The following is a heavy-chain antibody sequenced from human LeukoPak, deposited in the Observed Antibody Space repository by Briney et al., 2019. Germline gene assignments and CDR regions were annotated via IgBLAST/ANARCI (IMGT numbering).Heavy chain of an antibody. CDR2: IYYSGST. D-gene: IGHD5-12*01. V-gene: IGHV4-30-4*08. CDR3: ARGGYSGYGPYMDV. CDR1: GGSISSGDYY. J-gene: IGHJ6*03. Sequence: PQTLSLTCTVSGGSISSGDYYWSWFRQPPGKGLEWIGYIYYSGSTYYNPSLKSRVTISVDTSKNQFSLKLSSVTAADTAVYYCARGGYSGYGPYMDVWGKGTTVTVSS.